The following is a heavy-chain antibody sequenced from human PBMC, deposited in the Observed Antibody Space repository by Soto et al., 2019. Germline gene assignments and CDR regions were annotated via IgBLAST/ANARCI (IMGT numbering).Heavy chain of an antibody. Sequence: GGSLRLSCAASGFTFSNAWMNWVRQAPGKGLEWVGRIKSKTDGGTTDYAAPVKGRFTISRDDSKNTLYLQMNSLKTEDTAVYYCTTDAYSPHQYYDFWSGYYRYYGMDVWGQGTTVTVSS. CDR2: IKSKTDGGTT. D-gene: IGHD3-3*01. CDR3: TTDAYSPHQYYDFWSGYYRYYGMDV. J-gene: IGHJ6*02. V-gene: IGHV3-15*07. CDR1: GFTFSNAW.